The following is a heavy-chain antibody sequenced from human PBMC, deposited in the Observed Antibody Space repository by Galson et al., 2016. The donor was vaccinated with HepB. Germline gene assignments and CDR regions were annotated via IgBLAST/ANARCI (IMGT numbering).Heavy chain of an antibody. CDR2: IYPGDSET. D-gene: IGHD1-26*01. CDR1: GYRFTSYW. Sequence: SGYRFTSYWIGWVRQMPGKGLEWMGIIYPGDSETRYSPSFQGQVTISADKSINTAYLQWSSLKASDTAMYYCAREDRFPNLVGSTGWFDPWGQGTLVTVSS. V-gene: IGHV5-51*01. CDR3: AREDRFPNLVGSTGWFDP. J-gene: IGHJ5*02.